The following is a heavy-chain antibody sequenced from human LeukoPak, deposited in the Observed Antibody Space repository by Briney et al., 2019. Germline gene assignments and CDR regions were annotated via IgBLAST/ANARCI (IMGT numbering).Heavy chain of an antibody. CDR3: AKDWGITMVRGVIFDY. D-gene: IGHD3-10*01. CDR1: GFTFSSYW. Sequence: GGSLRLSCAASGFTFSSYWMHWVRQAPGKGLVWVSRINLDGSSTAYADSVKGRFTISRDNAKNTLYLQMNSLRAEDTAVYYCAKDWGITMVRGVIFDYWGQGTLVTVSS. J-gene: IGHJ4*02. V-gene: IGHV3-74*01. CDR2: INLDGSST.